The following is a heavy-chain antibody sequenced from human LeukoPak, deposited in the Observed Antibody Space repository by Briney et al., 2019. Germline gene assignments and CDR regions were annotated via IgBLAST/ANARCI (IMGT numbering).Heavy chain of an antibody. Sequence: GGSLRLSCAASGFTFSSYWMSWVRQAPGKGLEWVANIKQDGSEKYYVDSVKGRFTISRDNAKNSLYLQMSSLRADDTAVYYCARDRLLYYYDSGPTGHFQHWGRGTLVTVSS. CDR1: GFTFSSYW. V-gene: IGHV3-7*01. D-gene: IGHD3-22*01. CDR3: ARDRLLYYYDSGPTGHFQH. CDR2: IKQDGSEK. J-gene: IGHJ1*01.